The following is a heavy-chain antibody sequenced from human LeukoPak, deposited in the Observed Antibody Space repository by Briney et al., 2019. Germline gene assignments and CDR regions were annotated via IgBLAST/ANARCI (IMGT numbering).Heavy chain of an antibody. V-gene: IGHV4-4*07. CDR3: ARGGDWFDP. CDR1: GGSISSDY. J-gene: IGHJ5*02. CDR2: IYYSGST. D-gene: IGHD3-16*01. Sequence: SETLSLTCTVSGGSISSDYWNWIRQPAGKGVEWIGRIYYSGSTSYHPSLKSRVTMSIDTSKNQFSLKLSSVTAADTAVYYYARGGDWFDPWGQGTLVTVSS.